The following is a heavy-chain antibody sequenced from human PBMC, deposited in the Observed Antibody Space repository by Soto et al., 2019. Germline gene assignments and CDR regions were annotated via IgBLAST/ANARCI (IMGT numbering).Heavy chain of an antibody. CDR2: IYPGDSDT. D-gene: IGHD4-17*01. Sequence: GESLKISCKGSGYSFTSYWIGWVRQMPGKGLEWMGIIYPGDSDTRYSPSFQGQVTISADKSISTAYLQWSSLKASDTAMYYCARHNRGPVYGDYLDYWGQGTLVTVSS. CDR1: GYSFTSYW. V-gene: IGHV5-51*01. J-gene: IGHJ4*02. CDR3: ARHNRGPVYGDYLDY.